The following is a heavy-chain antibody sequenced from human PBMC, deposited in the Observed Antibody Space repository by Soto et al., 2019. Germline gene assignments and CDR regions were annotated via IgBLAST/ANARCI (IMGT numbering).Heavy chain of an antibody. CDR1: GFTFGDYV. J-gene: IGHJ4*02. D-gene: IGHD6-19*01. Sequence: GGSLRLSCTASGFTFGDYVMSWFRQAPGKGLEWVGFIRSKAYGGSAEYAASVKGRFTVSRDDSKSIAYLQMNSLKTEDTAVYYCARAAQWLGPQGDYFDYWGQGTLVTVSS. CDR3: ARAAQWLGPQGDYFDY. V-gene: IGHV3-49*03. CDR2: IRSKAYGGSA.